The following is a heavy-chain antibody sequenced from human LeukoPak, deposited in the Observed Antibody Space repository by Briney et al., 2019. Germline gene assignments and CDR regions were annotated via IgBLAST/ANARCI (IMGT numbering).Heavy chain of an antibody. Sequence: KSSETLSLTCTVSGGSISSSKYYWGWIRQPPGKGLQWNGSIYYSGTTYYNPSLKRRVTISVDTSKNQFSLRLTSVTAADTAVYYCARPQKEMATITSVVAFDYWGQGTLVTVSS. V-gene: IGHV4-39*01. CDR1: GGSISSSKYY. CDR3: ARPQKEMATITSVVAFDY. CDR2: IYYSGTT. D-gene: IGHD5-24*01. J-gene: IGHJ4*02.